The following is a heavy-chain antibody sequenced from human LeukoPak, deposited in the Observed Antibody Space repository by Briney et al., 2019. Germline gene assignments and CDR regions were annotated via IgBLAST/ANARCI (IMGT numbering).Heavy chain of an antibody. CDR2: IRDDGSDK. J-gene: IGHJ4*02. CDR1: GFTFSSYW. CDR3: ARHIIGGQNFDY. D-gene: IGHD2-21*01. V-gene: IGHV3-7*01. Sequence: GGSLRLSCGASGFTFSSYWMSWFRQAPEKGLEWVASIRDDGSDKYYVDSVMGRFTSSRDNAKNSLYLQMDSLRAEDSAVYYCARHIIGGQNFDYWGQGTLVTVSS.